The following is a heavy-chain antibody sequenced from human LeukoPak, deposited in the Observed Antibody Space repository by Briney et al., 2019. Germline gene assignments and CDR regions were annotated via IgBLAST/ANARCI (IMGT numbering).Heavy chain of an antibody. CDR2: INSDGSST. CDR1: GFTFSSYW. CDR3: ARGYCSSTSCYASFDY. J-gene: IGHJ4*02. V-gene: IGHV3-74*01. Sequence: GGSLRLSCAASGFTFSSYWMHWVRDAPGKGLVWVSRINSDGSSTSYADSVKGRFTISRDNAKNTLYLQMNSLRAEDTAVYYCARGYCSSTSCYASFDYWGQGTLVTVSS. D-gene: IGHD2-2*01.